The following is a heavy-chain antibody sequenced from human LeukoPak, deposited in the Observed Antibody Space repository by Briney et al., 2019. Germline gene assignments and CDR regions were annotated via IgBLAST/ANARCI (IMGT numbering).Heavy chain of an antibody. V-gene: IGHV3-48*03. D-gene: IGHD2-21*02. CDR3: ARSHCSGGDCYGLDY. J-gene: IGHJ4*02. CDR2: ISSGGSAT. Sequence: GGSLRLSCAASGFTFSSYEMNWVRQAPGKGLEWVSYISSGGSATYYADSVRGRFTISRDNANNSLYLQMNSLRDEDTAVYYCARSHCSGGDCYGLDYWGQGTLVTVSS. CDR1: GFTFSSYE.